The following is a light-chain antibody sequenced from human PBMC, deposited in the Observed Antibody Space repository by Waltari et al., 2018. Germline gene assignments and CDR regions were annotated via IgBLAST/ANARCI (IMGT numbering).Light chain of an antibody. Sequence: QTVLTQEPSLSVSPGGPVPLPCSLRSGYPSTTPTATWYQQTPGQAPRTLVYKANARSSGVPDRFSGSILGNTAALTITGAQADDESDYYCALYMGSGIWVFGGGTRLTVL. CDR2: KAN. J-gene: IGLJ3*02. CDR3: ALYMGSGIWV. V-gene: IGLV8-61*01. CDR1: SGYPSTTPT.